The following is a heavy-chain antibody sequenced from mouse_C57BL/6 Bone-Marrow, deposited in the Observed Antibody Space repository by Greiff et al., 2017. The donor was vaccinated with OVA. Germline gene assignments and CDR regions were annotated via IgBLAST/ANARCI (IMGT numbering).Heavy chain of an antibody. J-gene: IGHJ2*01. V-gene: IGHV1-81*01. CDR1: GYTFTSYG. D-gene: IGHD1-1*01. CDR2: IYPRSGNT. Sequence: VQLQQSGAELARPGASVKLSCKASGYTFTSYGISWVKHRTGQGLEWIGEIYPRSGNTYYNEKFKGKATLTADKSSSTAYMELRSLTSEDSAVYFCARGGTVVAKNDYWGQGTTLTVSS. CDR3: ARGGTVVAKNDY.